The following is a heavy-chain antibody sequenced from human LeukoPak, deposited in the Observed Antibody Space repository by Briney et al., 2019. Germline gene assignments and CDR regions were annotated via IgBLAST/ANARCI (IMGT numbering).Heavy chain of an antibody. D-gene: IGHD3-10*01. CDR3: ARDRVLGSGSSDI. CDR1: GFTFSSYW. CDR2: IYIDGIFT. V-gene: IGHV3-74*01. J-gene: IGHJ4*02. Sequence: GGSLRLSCAASGFTFSSYWMHWVRQAPGKGLEWVSRIYIDGIFTNCADSVTGRFTISRDNAKNALYLQMNSLRAEDTAVYYCARDRVLGSGSSDIWGQGTLVTVSS.